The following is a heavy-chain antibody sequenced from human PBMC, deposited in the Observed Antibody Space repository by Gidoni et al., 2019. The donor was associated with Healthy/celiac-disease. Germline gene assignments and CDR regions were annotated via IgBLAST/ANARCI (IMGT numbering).Heavy chain of an antibody. Sequence: EVQLVESGGGLVQPGGSLRLSCAASGFTFSSYEMNWVRQAPGKGLERVSYISSSGSTIYYADSVKGRFTISRDNAKNSLYLQMNSLRAEDTAVYYCARDTYYYDSSGYYWGQGTLVTVSS. V-gene: IGHV3-48*03. J-gene: IGHJ4*02. D-gene: IGHD3-22*01. CDR1: GFTFSSYE. CDR3: ARDTYYYDSSGYY. CDR2: ISSSGSTI.